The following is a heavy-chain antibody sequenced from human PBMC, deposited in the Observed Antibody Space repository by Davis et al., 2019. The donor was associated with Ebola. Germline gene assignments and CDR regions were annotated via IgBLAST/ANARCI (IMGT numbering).Heavy chain of an antibody. D-gene: IGHD6-6*01. J-gene: IGHJ6*02. CDR2: INHSGST. Sequence: GSLRLSCTVSGGSISSSSYYWSWIRQPPGKGLEWIGEINHSGSTNYNPSLKSRVTISVDTSKNQFSLKLSSVTAADTAVYYCARNRIAGSSSFYYYYGMDVWGQGTTVTVSS. V-gene: IGHV4-39*07. CDR1: GGSISSSSYY. CDR3: ARNRIAGSSSFYYYYGMDV.